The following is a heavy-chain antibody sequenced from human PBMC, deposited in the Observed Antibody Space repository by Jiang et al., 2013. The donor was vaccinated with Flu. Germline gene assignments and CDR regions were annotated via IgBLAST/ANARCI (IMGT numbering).Heavy chain of an antibody. V-gene: IGHV3-21*01. CDR2: ITTHSYI. CDR3: ARESGGDWYFDL. J-gene: IGHJ2*01. D-gene: IGHD3-10*01. CDR1: AFTFSSYN. Sequence: VQLVESGGGLVEPGGSLRLSCAASAFTFSSYNMIWVRQAPGKGLEWVSSITTHSYIYYADSVKGRFLISRDNAKNSLFLQMNSLRAEDTAVYYCARESGGDWYFDLWGRGTLVTVSS.